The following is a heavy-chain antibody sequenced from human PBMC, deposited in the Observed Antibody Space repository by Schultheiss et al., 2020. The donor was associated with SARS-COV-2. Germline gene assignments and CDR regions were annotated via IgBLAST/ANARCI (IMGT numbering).Heavy chain of an antibody. Sequence: ASVKVSCKASGYTFTSYAMHWVRQAPGQRLEWMGWINPNSGGTNYAQKFQGRVTMTRDTSISTAYMELSRLRSDDTAVYYCARDIAVAGTDYWGQGTLVTVSS. CDR2: INPNSGGT. V-gene: IGHV1-2*02. CDR3: ARDIAVAGTDY. J-gene: IGHJ4*02. CDR1: GYTFTSYA. D-gene: IGHD6-19*01.